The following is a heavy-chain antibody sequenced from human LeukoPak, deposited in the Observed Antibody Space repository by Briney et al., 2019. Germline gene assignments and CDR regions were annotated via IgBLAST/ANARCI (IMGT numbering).Heavy chain of an antibody. CDR2: IWYDGSDK. D-gene: IGHD3-22*01. Sequence: GKSLRLSCAASGFTFSSYDMHWVRQAPGKGLEWVAIIWYDGSDKYYGDSVKGRFTISRDNVKNTLYLQMNSLRVEDTAVYYCARDHSNYYDSSGHDYWGQGTLVTVSS. J-gene: IGHJ4*02. V-gene: IGHV3-33*01. CDR1: GFTFSSYD. CDR3: ARDHSNYYDSSGHDY.